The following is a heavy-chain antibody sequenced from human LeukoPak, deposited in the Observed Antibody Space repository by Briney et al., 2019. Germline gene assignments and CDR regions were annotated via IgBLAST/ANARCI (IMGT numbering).Heavy chain of an antibody. CDR2: ISSSGSTI. CDR1: GFTFSSYA. Sequence: PGGSLRLSCAASGFTFSSYAMSWVRQAPGKGLEWVSYISSSGSTIYYADSVKGRFTISRDNAKNSLYLQMNSLRAEDTAVYYCASAYDSSGYYAQYGMDVWGQGTTVTVSS. V-gene: IGHV3-48*04. J-gene: IGHJ6*02. D-gene: IGHD3-22*01. CDR3: ASAYDSSGYYAQYGMDV.